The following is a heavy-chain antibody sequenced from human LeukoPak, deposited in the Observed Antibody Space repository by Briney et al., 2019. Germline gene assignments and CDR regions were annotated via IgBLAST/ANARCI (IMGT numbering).Heavy chain of an antibody. V-gene: IGHV3-30*18. D-gene: IGHD6-13*01. Sequence: EGSLRLSCAASGFTFSSYSMNWVRQAPGKGLEWASVISFDGSAKYYADSVKGRFTISRDNSKNTLYLQMTSLRAEDTAVYYCAKDRVTAAGYYFDYWGQGTLVTVSS. CDR2: ISFDGSAK. CDR1: GFTFSSYS. CDR3: AKDRVTAAGYYFDY. J-gene: IGHJ4*02.